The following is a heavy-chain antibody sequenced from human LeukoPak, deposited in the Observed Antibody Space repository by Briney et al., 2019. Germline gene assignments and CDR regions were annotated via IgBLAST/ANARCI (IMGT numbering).Heavy chain of an antibody. Sequence: SESLSLTCTVSGGSISSYYWSWIRQPAGKGLEWIGRIYTSGSTNYNPSLKSRVTMSVDTSKNQFSLKLSSVTAADTAVYYCARDPSNVIAAAGYFDYWGQGTLVTVSS. J-gene: IGHJ4*02. CDR2: IYTSGST. CDR3: ARDPSNVIAAAGYFDY. V-gene: IGHV4-4*07. CDR1: GGSISSYY. D-gene: IGHD6-13*01.